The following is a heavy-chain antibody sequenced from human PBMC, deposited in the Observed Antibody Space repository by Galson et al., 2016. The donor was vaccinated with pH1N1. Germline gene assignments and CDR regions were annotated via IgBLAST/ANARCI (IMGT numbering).Heavy chain of an antibody. Sequence: SLRLSVQPLDSPSVAMASTGSAGLQARGWSGWQLYDGSNKYYADSVKGRFTISRDNSKNTLYLQMNSLRAEDTAVYYCAKVVRGSSWPSFDYWGQGTLVTVSS. CDR2: YDGSNK. CDR1: DSPSVAMA. V-gene: IGHV3-30*18. D-gene: IGHD6-13*01. CDR3: AKVVRGSSWPSFDY. J-gene: IGHJ4*02.